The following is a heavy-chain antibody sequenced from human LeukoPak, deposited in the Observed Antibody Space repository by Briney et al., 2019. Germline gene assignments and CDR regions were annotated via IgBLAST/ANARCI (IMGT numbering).Heavy chain of an antibody. CDR2: IYSGGST. V-gene: IGHV3-53*01. Sequence: PGGSLRLSCAASGFTVSSNYMSWVRQAPGKGPEWVSVIYSGGSTYYADSVKGRFTISRDNSKNTLYLQMNSLRAEDTAVYYCARGGIITSYAFEIWGQGTMVTVSS. CDR1: GFTVSSNY. J-gene: IGHJ3*02. CDR3: ARGGIITSYAFEI. D-gene: IGHD1-26*01.